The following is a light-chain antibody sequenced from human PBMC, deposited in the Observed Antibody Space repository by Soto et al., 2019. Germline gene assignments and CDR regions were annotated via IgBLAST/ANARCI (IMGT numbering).Light chain of an antibody. Sequence: QSALTQPASVSGSPGQSITISCTGTSSDVGGYNYVSWYQQHPGKAPKLIIYDVSSRPSGVSSRFSGSKSGNTASLTISGLQAEDEADYYCSSYTSTSTLVFGTGTQLTV. CDR3: SSYTSTSTLV. J-gene: IGLJ1*01. CDR1: SSDVGGYNY. CDR2: DVS. V-gene: IGLV2-14*01.